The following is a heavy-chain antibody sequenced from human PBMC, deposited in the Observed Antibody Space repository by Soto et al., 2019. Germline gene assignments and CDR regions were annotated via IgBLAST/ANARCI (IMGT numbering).Heavy chain of an antibody. Sequence: GASVKVSCKASGGTFSSYAISWVRQAPGQGLEWMGGIIPIFGTANYAQKFQGRVTITADESTSTAYMELSSLRSEDTAVYYCARGNNWNDAKSWFDPWGQGTLVTVSS. CDR2: IIPIFGTA. V-gene: IGHV1-69*13. CDR1: GGTFSSYA. CDR3: ARGNNWNDAKSWFDP. D-gene: IGHD1-1*01. J-gene: IGHJ5*02.